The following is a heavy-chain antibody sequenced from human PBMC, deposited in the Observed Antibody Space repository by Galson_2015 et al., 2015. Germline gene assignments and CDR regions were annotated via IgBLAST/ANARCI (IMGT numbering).Heavy chain of an antibody. D-gene: IGHD1-1*01. J-gene: IGHJ3*02. CDR3: ARNSAWTFDI. V-gene: IGHV3-7*01. CDR2: IRPDGSDK. CDR1: EFTFSNYW. Sequence: SLRLSCAASEFTFSNYWMTWVRQGPGKGLELVAHIRPDGSDKYHVDSVKGRFTISRDNARNSPYLQMNSLRTEDMAVYYCARNSAWTFDIWGQGTIVTVSS.